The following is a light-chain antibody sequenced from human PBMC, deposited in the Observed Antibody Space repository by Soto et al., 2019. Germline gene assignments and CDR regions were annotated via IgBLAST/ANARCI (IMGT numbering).Light chain of an antibody. CDR1: QRMSGF. Sequence: DIQMTQSPSTLSASVGDRVTITCRASQRMSGFLAWYQQKPGKAPQLLICDASSLESGVPSRFSGGGSGTAFTLTIGSLQPEDFATYYCQHYSSNSGTFGPGNNVDLK. V-gene: IGKV1-5*01. CDR2: DAS. CDR3: QHYSSNSGT. J-gene: IGKJ1*01.